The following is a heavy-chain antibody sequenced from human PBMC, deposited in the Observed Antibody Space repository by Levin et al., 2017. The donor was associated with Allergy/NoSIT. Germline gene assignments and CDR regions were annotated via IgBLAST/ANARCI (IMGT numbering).Heavy chain of an antibody. J-gene: IGHJ4*02. CDR3: AREGWRSTDAYFDY. V-gene: IGHV4-34*01. D-gene: IGHD6-13*01. CDR1: GGSFSGYY. Sequence: GSLRLSCAVYGGSFSGYYWSWIRQPPGKGLEWIGEINHSGSTNYNPSLKSRVTISVDTSKNQFSLKLSSVTAADTAVYYCAREGWRSTDAYFDYWGQGTLVTVSS. CDR2: INHSGST.